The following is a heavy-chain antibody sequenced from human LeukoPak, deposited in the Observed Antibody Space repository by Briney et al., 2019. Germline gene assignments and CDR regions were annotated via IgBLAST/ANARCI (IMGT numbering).Heavy chain of an antibody. J-gene: IGHJ6*03. V-gene: IGHV4-34*01. CDR3: ARDRAYCSGSYRYYYYYYMDV. Sequence: SETLSLTCAVYGGSFSGYYWSWIRQPPGKGLEWIGEINHSGSTNYNPSLKSRVTISVDTSKNQFSLKLSSVTAADTAVYYCARDRAYCSGSYRYYYYYYMDVWGKGTTVTVSS. CDR1: GGSFSGYY. D-gene: IGHD3-10*01. CDR2: INHSGST.